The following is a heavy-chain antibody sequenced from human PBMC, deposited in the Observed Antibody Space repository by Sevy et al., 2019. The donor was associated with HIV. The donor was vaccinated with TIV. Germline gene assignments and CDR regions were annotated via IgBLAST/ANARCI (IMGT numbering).Heavy chain of an antibody. D-gene: IGHD5-12*01. J-gene: IGHJ3*02. Sequence: SETLSLTCAVSGGSISSGGYSWSWIRQPPGKGLEWIGYIYHSGITYYNPSLQSRVTISVDRSKNQFSLKLTSVTAADTAVYYCATARVDIYDAFDIWGQGTMVTVS. CDR2: IYHSGIT. CDR1: GGSISSGGYS. CDR3: ATARVDIYDAFDI. V-gene: IGHV4-30-2*01.